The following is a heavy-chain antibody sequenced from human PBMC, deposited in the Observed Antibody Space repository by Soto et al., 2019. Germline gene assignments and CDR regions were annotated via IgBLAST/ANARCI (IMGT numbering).Heavy chain of an antibody. Sequence: GASVKVSCKASGYTFSRFAISWVRKAPGQGLEWMGWISGYNGNTDYAQKFQGRVTMTTDTSTSTAYMEVRSLRSEDTAVYYCARSQVGRPLDVWGPGTTVTVSS. CDR1: GYTFSRFA. CDR3: ARSQVGRPLDV. CDR2: ISGYNGNT. V-gene: IGHV1-18*01. D-gene: IGHD1-26*01. J-gene: IGHJ6*02.